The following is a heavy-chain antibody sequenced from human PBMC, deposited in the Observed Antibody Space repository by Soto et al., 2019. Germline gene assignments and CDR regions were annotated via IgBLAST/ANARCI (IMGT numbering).Heavy chain of an antibody. V-gene: IGHV3-23*01. CDR1: GSTFSSDV. J-gene: IGHJ6*02. D-gene: IGHD1-26*01. CDR2: ISGGTT. Sequence: GSLRHSCVASGSTFSSDVMIWVRQDQRKGLEWVSGISGGTTYYADSVQGRFTISRDDFKNTLFLQMNSLRAEDTAVYRCATRDRVTSGSSHFYGTDVWGQGTTVTVSS. CDR3: ATRDRVTSGSSHFYGTDV.